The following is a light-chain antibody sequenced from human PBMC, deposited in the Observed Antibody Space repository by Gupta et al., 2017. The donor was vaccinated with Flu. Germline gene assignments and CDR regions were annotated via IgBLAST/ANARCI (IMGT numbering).Light chain of an antibody. CDR1: STDIGDYNY. J-gene: IGLJ1*01. Sequence: QSALTQPASVSGSPGQSLTISCTGTSTDIGDYNYVSWYQQHPGKTLSLMFYEVSSRPAAVSSLFSASKAGNTASLTISVRQEEDEADYYCCSDAAGSSLVLGTGTKVTVL. CDR3: CSDAAGSSLV. V-gene: IGLV2-14*01. CDR2: EVS.